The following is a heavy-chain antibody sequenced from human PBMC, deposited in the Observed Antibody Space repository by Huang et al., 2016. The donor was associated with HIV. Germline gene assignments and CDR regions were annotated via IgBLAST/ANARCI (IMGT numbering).Heavy chain of an antibody. CDR2: ISSNSRAG. Sequence: EVQLVESGGGLVQPGGSLRLSRVASGFTFNDYSMHWVRQASGKGMEWVSYISSNSRAGYYADSAKGRFTSSRDNAKNSLSLQINSLRAEDMAVYYCARGYMPPADYWGQGTLVTVSS. J-gene: IGHJ4*02. D-gene: IGHD2-8*01. V-gene: IGHV3-48*01. CDR3: ARGYMPPADY. CDR1: GFTFNDYS.